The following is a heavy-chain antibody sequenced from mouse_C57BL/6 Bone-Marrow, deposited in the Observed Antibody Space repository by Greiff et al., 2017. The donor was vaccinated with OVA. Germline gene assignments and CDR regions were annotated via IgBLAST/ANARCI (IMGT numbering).Heavy chain of an antibody. CDR2: ILPGSGSN. D-gene: IGHD2-4*01. Sequence: VKLQQSGAELSRPGASVKLSCKASGSTFTGSGIRWVKQRPGHGLEWIGEILPGSGSNNYNEQFKGKAIFTADTSSNTAYMQLRSLTTEDSAVYYCARTDDWPAEFADTGQATLVTVAA. V-gene: IGHV1-9*01. J-gene: IGHJ3*01. CDR1: GSTFTGSG. CDR3: ARTDDWPAEFAD.